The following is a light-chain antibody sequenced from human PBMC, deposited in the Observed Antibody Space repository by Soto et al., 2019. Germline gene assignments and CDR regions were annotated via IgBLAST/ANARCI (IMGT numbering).Light chain of an antibody. V-gene: IGKV1-9*01. CDR3: QQLNSYPT. Sequence: IQLTQSPSSLSASVGDRVTITCRASQGIGSFLAWYQQKPGKAPKLLIHAASTLQSGVPSRFSGSGSGTDFTLTISSLQPEDFATYYCQQLNSYPTFGGGTKVEIK. CDR2: AAS. CDR1: QGIGSF. J-gene: IGKJ4*01.